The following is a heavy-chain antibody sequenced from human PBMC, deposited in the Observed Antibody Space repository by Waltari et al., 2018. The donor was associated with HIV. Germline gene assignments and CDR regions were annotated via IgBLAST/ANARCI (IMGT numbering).Heavy chain of an antibody. CDR1: GFSLSNARMG. V-gene: IGHV2-26*01. Sequence: QVTLKESGPVLVKPTETLTLTCTVSGFSLSNARMGVSWIRQPPGKALEWLAHIFSNDEKSYSTSLKSRLTISKDTSKSQVVLTMTNMDPVDTATYYCARITYYYDSSGYLDRGAFDIWGQGTMVTVSS. CDR3: ARITYYYDSSGYLDRGAFDI. D-gene: IGHD3-22*01. CDR2: IFSNDEK. J-gene: IGHJ3*02.